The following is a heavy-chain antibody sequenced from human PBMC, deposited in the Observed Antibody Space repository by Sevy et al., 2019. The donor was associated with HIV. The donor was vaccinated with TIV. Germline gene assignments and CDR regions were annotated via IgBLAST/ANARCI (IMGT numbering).Heavy chain of an antibody. Sequence: SETLSLTCTVSGGSISSYYWSWIRQPPGKGLEWIGYIYYSGSTNYNPSLKSRVTISVDTSKNQFSLKLSSVTAADTAVYYCAGAPGYYDSSGYYHGHFDYWGQGTLVTVSS. V-gene: IGHV4-59*01. CDR2: IYYSGST. J-gene: IGHJ4*02. D-gene: IGHD3-22*01. CDR3: AGAPGYYDSSGYYHGHFDY. CDR1: GGSISSYY.